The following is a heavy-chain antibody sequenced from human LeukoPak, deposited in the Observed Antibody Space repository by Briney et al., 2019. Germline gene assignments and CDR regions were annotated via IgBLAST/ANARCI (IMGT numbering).Heavy chain of an antibody. CDR1: GDSVSSNSAA. V-gene: IGHV6-1*01. CDR2: TYYRSKWYN. D-gene: IGHD3-3*01. CDR3: ARAPLRFLEWLFQY. J-gene: IGHJ4*02. Sequence: SQTLSLTCAISGDSVSSNSAAWNWIRQSPSRGLEWLGRTYYRSKWYNDYAVSVKSRITINSDTSKNQFSLQLNSVTPEDTAVYYCARAPLRFLEWLFQYWGQGTLVTVSS.